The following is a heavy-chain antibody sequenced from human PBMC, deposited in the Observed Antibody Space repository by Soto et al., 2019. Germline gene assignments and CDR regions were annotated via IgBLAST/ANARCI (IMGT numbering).Heavy chain of an antibody. Sequence: QVQLVESGGGVVQPGRSLRLSCAASGFTFSSYAMHWVRQAPGKGLEWVAVISYDGSNKYYADSVKGRFTISRDNSKNTLYLQMNSLRAEDTAVHYCARDFGRGVVVPAAIYFDYWGQGTLVTVSS. D-gene: IGHD2-2*01. CDR3: ARDFGRGVVVPAAIYFDY. CDR2: ISYDGSNK. CDR1: GFTFSSYA. J-gene: IGHJ4*02. V-gene: IGHV3-30-3*01.